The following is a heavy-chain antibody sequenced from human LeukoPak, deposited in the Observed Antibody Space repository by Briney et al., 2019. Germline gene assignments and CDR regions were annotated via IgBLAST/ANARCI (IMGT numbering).Heavy chain of an antibody. CDR3: AKEGNTALVTGYFDL. D-gene: IGHD5-18*01. Sequence: SVKVSCKASGIFGSYVISWVRQAPGRGLEWMGGIIPVSGSTHYAQKFQGRLTITADESTSTVYMEMSSLRSEDTAMYYCAKEGNTALVTGYFDLWGRGTLVTVSA. V-gene: IGHV1-69*01. J-gene: IGHJ2*01. CDR1: GIFGSYV. CDR2: IIPVSGST.